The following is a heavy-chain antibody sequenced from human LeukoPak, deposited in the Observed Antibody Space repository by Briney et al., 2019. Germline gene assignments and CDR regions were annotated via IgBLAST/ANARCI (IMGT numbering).Heavy chain of an antibody. Sequence: ASVKVSCKVSGYTLTELSMHWVRQAPGKGLEWMGGFDPEDGETIYAQKFQGRVTMTEDTSTDAAYMELSSLRSEDTAVYYCATGPQSELLWFGELWGWGQGTLVTVSS. J-gene: IGHJ4*02. CDR2: FDPEDGET. V-gene: IGHV1-24*01. D-gene: IGHD3-10*01. CDR1: GYTLTELS. CDR3: ATGPQSELLWFGELWG.